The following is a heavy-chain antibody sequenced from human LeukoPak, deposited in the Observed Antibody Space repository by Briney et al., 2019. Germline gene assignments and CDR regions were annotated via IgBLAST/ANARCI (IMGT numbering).Heavy chain of an antibody. Sequence: GGSLRLSCAASGFTFSSYAMSWVRQAPGKGLEWVSDINGSGGSTYYADSVKGRFTISRDNLKNTLYLQMNSLRAGDTAVYYCARTIEMATISYFDYWGQGTLVTVSS. J-gene: IGHJ4*02. D-gene: IGHD5-24*01. CDR2: INGSGGST. CDR3: ARTIEMATISYFDY. V-gene: IGHV3-23*01. CDR1: GFTFSSYA.